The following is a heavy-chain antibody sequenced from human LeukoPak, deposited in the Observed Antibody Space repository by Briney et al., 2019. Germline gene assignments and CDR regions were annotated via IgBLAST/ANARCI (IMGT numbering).Heavy chain of an antibody. CDR1: GGSMRSGIYY. CDR3: ARCPTYGSGNYGFFDY. D-gene: IGHD3-10*01. J-gene: IGHJ4*02. V-gene: IGHV4-31*03. CDR2: MFNSGVT. Sequence: SQTLSLTCTVSGGSMRSGIYYWNWFRQNPEKGLEWIGYMFNSGVTNYNPSLRSRVTVSVDTSESQLSLRLSSVTAADTAVYYCARCPTYGSGNYGFFDYWGQGTLVTVSS.